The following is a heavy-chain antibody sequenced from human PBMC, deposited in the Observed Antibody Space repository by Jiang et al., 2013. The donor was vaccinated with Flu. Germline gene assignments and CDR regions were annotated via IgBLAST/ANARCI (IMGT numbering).Heavy chain of an antibody. D-gene: IGHD3-10*01. CDR3: ARRGGYYGSGSYYDYWYFDL. V-gene: IGHV2-5*02. J-gene: IGHJ2*01. CDR2: IYWDDDK. Sequence: TQTLTLTCTFSGFSLSTSGVGVGWIRQPPGKALEWLALIYWDDDKRYSPSLKSRLTITKDTSKNQVVLTMTNMDPVDTATYYCARRGGYYGSGSYYDYWYFDLWGRGTLVTVSS. CDR1: GFSLSTSGVG.